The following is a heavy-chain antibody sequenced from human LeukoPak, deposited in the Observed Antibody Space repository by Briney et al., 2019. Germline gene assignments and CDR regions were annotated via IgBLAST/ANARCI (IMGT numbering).Heavy chain of an antibody. V-gene: IGHV3-23*01. D-gene: IGHD6-13*01. Sequence: GGSLRLSCAVSGITLSNYGMSWVRQAPGKGLEWVSAISGSGGSTYYADSVKGRFTISRDNSQDTLYLQMNGLRAEDTAVYYCAKAPRAAAGTYNGMDVWGQGTTVTVSS. J-gene: IGHJ6*02. CDR1: GITLSNYG. CDR3: AKAPRAAAGTYNGMDV. CDR2: ISGSGGST.